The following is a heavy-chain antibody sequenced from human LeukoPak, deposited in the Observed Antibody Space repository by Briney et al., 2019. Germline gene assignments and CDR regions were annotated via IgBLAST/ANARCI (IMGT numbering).Heavy chain of an antibody. D-gene: IGHD6-13*01. V-gene: IGHV3-74*01. Sequence: GGSLRLSCAASGFTFSSYWMHWVRQAPGKGLVWVSRINSDGSTTTYADSVKGRFTISRDNAKNTLYLQMNSLRAEDTAVYYCARGSYSASWYGSEYFQHWGQGTLVTASS. CDR3: ARGSYSASWYGSEYFQH. CDR1: GFTFSSYW. CDR2: INSDGSTT. J-gene: IGHJ1*01.